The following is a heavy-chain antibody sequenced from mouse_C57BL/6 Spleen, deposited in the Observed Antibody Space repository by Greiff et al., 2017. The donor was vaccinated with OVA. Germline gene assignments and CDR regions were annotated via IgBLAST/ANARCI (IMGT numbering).Heavy chain of an antibody. CDR2: IDPSDSET. V-gene: IGHV1-52*01. D-gene: IGHD2-4*01. CDR3: ARGGGLSRDYGY. J-gene: IGHJ2*01. CDR1: GYTFTSYW. Sequence: QDQLQQPGAELVRPGSSVKLSCKASGYTFTSYWMHWVKQRPIQGLEWIGNIDPSDSETHYNQKFKDKATLTVDKSSSTAYMQLSSLTSEDSAVYYCARGGGLSRDYGYWGQGTTLTVSS.